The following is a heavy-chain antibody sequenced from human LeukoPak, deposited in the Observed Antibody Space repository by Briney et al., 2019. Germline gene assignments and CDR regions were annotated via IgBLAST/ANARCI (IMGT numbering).Heavy chain of an antibody. CDR2: IYHSGST. CDR3: ARIPYPRTGFDP. V-gene: IGHV4-38-2*02. Sequence: ASETLSLTCTVSGYSISSGYYWGWIRQPPGKGLEWIGSIYHSGSTYYNPSLKSRVTISVDTSKNQFSLKLSSVTAADTAVYYCARIPYPRTGFDPWGQGTLVTVSS. J-gene: IGHJ5*02. D-gene: IGHD3/OR15-3a*01. CDR1: GYSISSGYY.